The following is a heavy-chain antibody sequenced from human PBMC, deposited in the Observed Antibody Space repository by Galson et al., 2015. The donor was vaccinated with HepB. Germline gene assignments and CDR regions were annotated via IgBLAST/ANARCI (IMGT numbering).Heavy chain of an antibody. CDR1: GGTFSSYA. V-gene: IGHV1-69*13. J-gene: IGHJ5*02. Sequence: SVKVSCKASGGTFSSYAISWVRQAPGQGLEWMGGIIPIFGTANYAQKFQGRVTITADESTSTAYMELSSLRSEDTAVYYCARLTTVTTNWLDPWGQGTLVTVSS. CDR3: ARLTTVTTNWLDP. CDR2: IIPIFGTA. D-gene: IGHD4-11*01.